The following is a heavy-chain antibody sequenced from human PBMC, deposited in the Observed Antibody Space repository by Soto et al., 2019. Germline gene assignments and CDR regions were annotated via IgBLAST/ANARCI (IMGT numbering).Heavy chain of an antibody. CDR3: ARDAVLLWFGELLYEVRYYYGMDV. CDR1: GFTFSSYS. V-gene: IGHV3-48*01. D-gene: IGHD3-10*01. Sequence: PGGSLRLSCAASGFTFSSYSMNWVRQAPGKGLEWVSYISSSSSTIYYADSVKGRFTISRDNAKNSLYLQMNSLRAEDTAVYYCARDAVLLWFGELLYEVRYYYGMDVWGQGTTVTVSS. J-gene: IGHJ6*02. CDR2: ISSSSSTI.